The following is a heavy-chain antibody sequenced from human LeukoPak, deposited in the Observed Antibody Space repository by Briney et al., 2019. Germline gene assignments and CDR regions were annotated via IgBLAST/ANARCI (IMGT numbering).Heavy chain of an antibody. J-gene: IGHJ4*02. D-gene: IGHD3-10*01. CDR1: GFTFSNYG. CDR3: ARGRGRQTVDY. Sequence: QPGGSPRLSCAAPGFTFSNYGMHWVRQAPGKGLEWVAVIWYDGSNKYYTDSVKGRFTISRDNSKNTLYLQMSSLRAEDTALYYCARGRGRQTVDYWGQGTLVIVSS. V-gene: IGHV3-33*01. CDR2: IWYDGSNK.